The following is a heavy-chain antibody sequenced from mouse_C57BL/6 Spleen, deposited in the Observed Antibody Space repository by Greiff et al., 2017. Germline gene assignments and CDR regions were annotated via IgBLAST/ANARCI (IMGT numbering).Heavy chain of an antibody. D-gene: IGHD1-1*02. CDR3: ARRGLWYYFDY. CDR2: ISSGSGAT. Sequence: EVMLVQSGGGLVKPGGSLKLSCAASGFTFSDYGMHWVRQAPERGLEWVAYISSGSGATYYADTVKSRVTISRDKAKSTVFLHMTSLRSEDTAMYYCARRGLWYYFDYWGPGTTLTVSS. J-gene: IGHJ2*01. V-gene: IGHV5-17*01. CDR1: GFTFSDYG.